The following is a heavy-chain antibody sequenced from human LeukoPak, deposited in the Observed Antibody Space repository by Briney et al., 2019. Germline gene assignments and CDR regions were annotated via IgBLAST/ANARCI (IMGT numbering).Heavy chain of an antibody. D-gene: IGHD2-15*01. CDR2: IKQDGSEK. J-gene: IGHJ5*02. CDR3: ARYCSGGSCYSRWFDP. CDR1: GFTFSSYW. Sequence: PGGSLRLSCAASGFTFSSYWMSWVRQAPGKGLEWVANIKQDGSEKYYVDSVKGRFTISRDTAKNSLYLQMNSLRAEDTAVYYCARYCSGGSCYSRWFDPWGQGTLVTVSS. V-gene: IGHV3-7*01.